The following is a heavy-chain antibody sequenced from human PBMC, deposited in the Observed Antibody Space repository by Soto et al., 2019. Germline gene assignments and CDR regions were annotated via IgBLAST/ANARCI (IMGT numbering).Heavy chain of an antibody. CDR1: GFTFSSYA. CDR2: ISYDGSNK. Sequence: GGSLRLSCAASGFTFSSYAMHWVRQASGKGLEWVAVISYDGSNKYYADSVKGRFTISRDNSKNTLYLQMNSLRAEDTAVYYCARAAVARYSYGSAYYYYGMDVWGQGTTVTVSS. CDR3: ARAAVARYSYGSAYYYYGMDV. D-gene: IGHD5-18*01. V-gene: IGHV3-30-3*01. J-gene: IGHJ6*02.